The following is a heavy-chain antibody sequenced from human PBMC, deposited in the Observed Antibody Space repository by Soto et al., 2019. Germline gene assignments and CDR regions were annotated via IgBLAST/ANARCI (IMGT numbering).Heavy chain of an antibody. CDR3: ARLHHRSRGYFDILAGQTTDAFDI. J-gene: IGHJ3*02. CDR2: ISYSGST. CDR1: GGSISSYY. Sequence: SETLSLTCTVSGGSISSYYWSWIRQPPGKGLEWIGYISYSGSTNHNPSLKSRLTISLDTSKKQFSLKLSSVTAADTAVYYCARLHHRSRGYFDILAGQTTDAFDIWGQGTVVTVSS. V-gene: IGHV4-59*08. D-gene: IGHD3-9*01.